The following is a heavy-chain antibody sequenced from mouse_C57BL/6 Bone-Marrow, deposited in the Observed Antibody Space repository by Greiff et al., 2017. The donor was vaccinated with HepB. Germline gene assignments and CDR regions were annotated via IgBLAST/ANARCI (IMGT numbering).Heavy chain of an antibody. J-gene: IGHJ4*01. D-gene: IGHD1-1*01. CDR2: IYPRSGNT. CDR3: ARRDGSSWGAMDY. Sequence: QVQLQQSGAELARPGASVKLSCKASGYTFTSYGISWVKQRTGQGLEWIGEIYPRSGNTYYNEKFKGKATLTADKSSSTAYMELRSLTSEDSAVYFCARRDGSSWGAMDYWGQGTSVTVSP. CDR1: GYTFTSYG. V-gene: IGHV1-81*01.